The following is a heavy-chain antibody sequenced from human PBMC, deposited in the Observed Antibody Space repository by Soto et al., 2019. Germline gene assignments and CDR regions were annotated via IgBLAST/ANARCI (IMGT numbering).Heavy chain of an antibody. V-gene: IGHV1-8*02. CDR1: GYTFTSYG. CDR3: ARARWGSPDAFDI. D-gene: IGHD1-26*01. Sequence: GASVKVSCKASGYTFTSYGINWVRQATGQGLEWMGWMNPNSGNTGYAQKFQGRVTMTRNTSISTAYMELSSLRSEDTAVYYCARARWGSPDAFDIWGQGTMVTVSS. CDR2: MNPNSGNT. J-gene: IGHJ3*02.